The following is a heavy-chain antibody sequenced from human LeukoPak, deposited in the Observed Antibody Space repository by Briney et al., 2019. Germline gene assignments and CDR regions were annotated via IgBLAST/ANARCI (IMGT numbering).Heavy chain of an antibody. J-gene: IGHJ3*02. D-gene: IGHD1-1*01. CDR3: AKGGQMMVEVARRGAFDI. V-gene: IGHV3-23*01. CDR1: GFTFSSYA. CDR2: ISYSGGTT. Sequence: GASLRLSCAASGFTFSSYAMSWVRQAPGKGLEWVSGISYSGGTTYYADSVKGRFTISRGDSKNTLYLQMNSLRAEDTAVYYCAKGGQMMVEVARRGAFDIWGQGTMVTVSS.